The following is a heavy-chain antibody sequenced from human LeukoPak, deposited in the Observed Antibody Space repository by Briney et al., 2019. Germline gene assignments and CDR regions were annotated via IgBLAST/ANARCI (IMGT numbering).Heavy chain of an antibody. CDR2: IYSDNT. D-gene: IGHD6-19*01. Sequence: GGSLRLSCTVSGFTVSSNSMSWVRQAPGKGLEWVSFIYSDNTHYSDSVKGRFTISRDNSKNTLYLQMNSLRAEDTAVYYCAKGLHSSGSYGVDYWGQGTLVTVSS. J-gene: IGHJ4*02. CDR1: GFTVSSNS. V-gene: IGHV3-53*01. CDR3: AKGLHSSGSYGVDY.